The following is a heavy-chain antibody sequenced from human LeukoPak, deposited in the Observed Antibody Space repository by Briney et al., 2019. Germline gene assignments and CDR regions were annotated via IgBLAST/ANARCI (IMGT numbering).Heavy chain of an antibody. CDR1: GGTFSRYA. CDR2: IIPIFGTA. J-gene: IGHJ4*02. D-gene: IGHD6-13*01. Sequence: SVKVSWKASGGTFSRYAISWVRQAPGQGLEWMGGIIPIFGTANYAQKFQSRVTITADESTSTAYMKLSSVRSEDTAVYYCATEIHRGSGIAAVWGQGTLVTVSS. V-gene: IGHV1-69*13. CDR3: ATEIHRGSGIAAV.